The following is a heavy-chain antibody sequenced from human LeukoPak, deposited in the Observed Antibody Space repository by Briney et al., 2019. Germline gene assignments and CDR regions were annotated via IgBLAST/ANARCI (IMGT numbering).Heavy chain of an antibody. CDR2: IYYSGST. D-gene: IGHD1-26*01. CDR3: ARGSRGSSPYAFDY. Sequence: SETLSLTCTVSGGSVSSGSYYWSWIRQPPGKGLEWIGYIYYSGSTNYNPSLKSRVTISVDTSKNQFSLKLSSVTAADTAVYYCARGSRGSSPYAFDYWGQGTLVTVSS. V-gene: IGHV4-61*01. CDR1: GGSVSSGSYY. J-gene: IGHJ4*02.